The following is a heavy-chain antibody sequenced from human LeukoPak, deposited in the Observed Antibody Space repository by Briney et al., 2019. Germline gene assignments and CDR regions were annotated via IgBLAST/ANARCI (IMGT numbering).Heavy chain of an antibody. CDR2: IYPGDSDT. Sequence: GESLKISCKGSGYSFTSYWIGWVRQMPGKGLEWMGIIYPGDSDTRYSPSFQGQVTISADKSISTAYLQWSSLKASDTAMYYCARLYYGYVWGSYRELRRIVGATKSYYYYYMDVWGKGTTVTVSS. J-gene: IGHJ6*03. CDR1: GYSFTSYW. V-gene: IGHV5-51*01. D-gene: IGHD3-16*02. CDR3: ARLYYGYVWGSYRELRRIVGATKSYYYYYMDV.